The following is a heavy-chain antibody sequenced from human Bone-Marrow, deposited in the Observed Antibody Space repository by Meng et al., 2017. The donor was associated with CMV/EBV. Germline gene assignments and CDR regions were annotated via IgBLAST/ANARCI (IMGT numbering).Heavy chain of an antibody. CDR2: IYPGDSDT. V-gene: IGHV5-51*01. CDR3: ASDGVAVADGAFDI. CDR1: GYSFTSYW. Sequence: GESLKIYWKCSGYSFTSYWIGWVRQMPGKGLEWMGIIYPGDSDTRYSPSFQGQVTISADKSISTAYLQWSSLKASDTAMYYCASDGVAVADGAFDIWGQGTMVTVSS. D-gene: IGHD6-19*01. J-gene: IGHJ3*02.